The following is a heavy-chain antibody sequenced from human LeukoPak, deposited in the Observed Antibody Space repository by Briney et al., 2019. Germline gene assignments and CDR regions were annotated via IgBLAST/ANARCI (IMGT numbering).Heavy chain of an antibody. CDR1: GYTFNSYG. D-gene: IGHD6-19*01. CDR2: ISGYNGNT. CDR3: AVIKSSGWYYFDY. Sequence: ASVKVSCKASGYTFNSYGINWVRQAPGQGLEWMGWISGYNGNTNYAQKLQGRVTMTTDTSTSTVYMELRSLRSDDTAVYYCAVIKSSGWYYFDYWGQGTLVTVSS. J-gene: IGHJ4*02. V-gene: IGHV1-18*01.